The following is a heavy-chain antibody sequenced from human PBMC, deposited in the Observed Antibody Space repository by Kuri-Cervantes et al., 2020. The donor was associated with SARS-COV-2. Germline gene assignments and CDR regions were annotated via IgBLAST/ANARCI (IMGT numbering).Heavy chain of an antibody. J-gene: IGHJ4*02. D-gene: IGHD2-2*01. V-gene: IGHV3-23*01. CDR3: AKDRGDYSRPPSFHY. Sequence: GESLKISCAASGFTFSSYAMSWVRQAPGKGLEWVSCISGGGTSSDYSDSVKGRFTISRDNSKNTLYLVMNNLRGEDTAVYFCAKDRGDYSRPPSFHYWGQGAQVTVSS. CDR2: ISGGGTSS. CDR1: GFTFSSYA.